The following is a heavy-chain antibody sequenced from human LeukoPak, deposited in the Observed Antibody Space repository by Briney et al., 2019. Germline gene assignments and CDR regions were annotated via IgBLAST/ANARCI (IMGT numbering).Heavy chain of an antibody. J-gene: IGHJ4*02. D-gene: IGHD4-17*01. CDR1: GFTFSIYN. V-gene: IGHV3-21*01. CDR2: ISSSSSYI. CDR3: ARLTTTVTTPFDY. Sequence: GGCLRLSCAASGFTFSIYNMNWVRQAPGKGLEWVSSISSSSSYIYYADSVKGRFTISRDNAKNSLYLQMNSLRAEDTAVYYCARLTTTVTTPFDYWGQGTLVTVSS.